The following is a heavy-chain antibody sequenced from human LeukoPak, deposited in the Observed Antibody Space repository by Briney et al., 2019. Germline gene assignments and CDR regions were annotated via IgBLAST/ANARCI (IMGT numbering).Heavy chain of an antibody. CDR2: ISAYNGNT. Sequence: ASVKVSCKASGYTFTSYGISWVRQAPGQGPEWMGWISAYNGNTKYAQNLQGRVTMTTDTSTSTAYMELRSLRSDDTAVYYCSRDLPYSSSWESIDYWGQGTLVTVSS. CDR3: SRDLPYSSSWESIDY. V-gene: IGHV1-18*01. D-gene: IGHD6-13*01. J-gene: IGHJ4*02. CDR1: GYTFTSYG.